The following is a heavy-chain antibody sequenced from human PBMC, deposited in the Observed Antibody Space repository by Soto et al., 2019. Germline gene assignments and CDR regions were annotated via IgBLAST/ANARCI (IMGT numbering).Heavy chain of an antibody. J-gene: IGHJ6*02. D-gene: IGHD3-3*01. CDR3: ANERTYYDFWSGLSSYYYGMDV. V-gene: IGHV3-30*18. Sequence: QVQLVESGGGVVQPGRSLRLSCAASGFTFSSYGMHWVRQAPGKGLEWVAVISSDGSNKYYADSVKGRFTISRDNSKNTLYLQRNSLRAEDTAVYYCANERTYYDFWSGLSSYYYGMDVWGQGTTVTVSS. CDR1: GFTFSSYG. CDR2: ISSDGSNK.